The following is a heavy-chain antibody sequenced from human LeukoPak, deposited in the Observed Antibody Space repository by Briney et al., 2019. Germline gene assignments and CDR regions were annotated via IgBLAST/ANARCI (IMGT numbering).Heavy chain of an antibody. V-gene: IGHV3-13*01. Sequence: GGSLRLSSAASGFTFSSYDMHWVRQASGKGLEWVSAIGSAGDTFYPGSVKGRFTISRENAKNSLYLQMNSLRAGDTAVYYCVRSPLGDYFDYWGQGTLVTVSS. CDR1: GFTFSSYD. CDR3: VRSPLGDYFDY. D-gene: IGHD4-17*01. J-gene: IGHJ4*02. CDR2: IGSAGDT.